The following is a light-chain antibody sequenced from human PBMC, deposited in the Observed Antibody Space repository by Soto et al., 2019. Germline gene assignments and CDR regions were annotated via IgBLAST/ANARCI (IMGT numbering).Light chain of an antibody. CDR1: QTFSSH. CDR3: QQRSNWPPVIT. CDR2: DAS. V-gene: IGKV3-11*01. J-gene: IGKJ5*01. Sequence: EIVLTQSPATLSLSPGERATLSCRASQTFSSHLAWYQQKPGQAPRLLIYDASKRATGIPARFSGRGSGTDFTLTISISEPEDFAVYYCQQRSNWPPVITFGQGTRLEIK.